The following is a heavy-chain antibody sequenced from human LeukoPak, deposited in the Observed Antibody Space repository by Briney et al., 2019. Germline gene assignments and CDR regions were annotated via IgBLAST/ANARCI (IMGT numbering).Heavy chain of an antibody. V-gene: IGHV4-39*01. CDR2: IYYTGST. D-gene: IGHD3-10*01. CDR3: ARQGSYYSGSGTYYNGHFDY. Sequence: SETLSLTCTVSGGSISSSSYYWGWIRQPPGQGLEWIGSIYYTGSTFYNPSLKSRVTISVDTSKNQFSLKLSSVTAADTAVYYCARQGSYYSGSGTYYNGHFDYWAQGTLDTVSS. J-gene: IGHJ4*02. CDR1: GGSISSSSYY.